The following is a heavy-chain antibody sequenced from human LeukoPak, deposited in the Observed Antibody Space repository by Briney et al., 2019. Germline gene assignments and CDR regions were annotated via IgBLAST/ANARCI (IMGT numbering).Heavy chain of an antibody. CDR3: AGDRYYDILTGYYPFDY. CDR2: ISAYNGNT. D-gene: IGHD3-9*01. Sequence: RASVKVSCKASGYTFTSYGISWVRQAPGQGLEWVGWISAYNGNTNYAQKLQGRVTMTTDTSTSTAYMELRSLRSDDTAVYYCAGDRYYDILTGYYPFDYWGQGTLVTVSS. CDR1: GYTFTSYG. V-gene: IGHV1-18*04. J-gene: IGHJ4*02.